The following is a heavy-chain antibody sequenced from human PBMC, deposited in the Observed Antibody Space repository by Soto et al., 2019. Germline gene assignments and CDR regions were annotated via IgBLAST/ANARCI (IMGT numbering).Heavy chain of an antibody. CDR1: GYTFTSYG. D-gene: IGHD1-26*01. CDR3: ASGSDGDY. J-gene: IGHJ4*02. Sequence: QVQLVQSGAEVKKPGASVKVSCKASGYTFTSYGISWVRQAPGQGLEWMGWISTYNGNTNYAQKLXGXVXXTTDTSATKAYMELRSLRSDDTAVYYCASGSDGDYWGQGTLVTVSS. V-gene: IGHV1-18*01. CDR2: ISTYNGNT.